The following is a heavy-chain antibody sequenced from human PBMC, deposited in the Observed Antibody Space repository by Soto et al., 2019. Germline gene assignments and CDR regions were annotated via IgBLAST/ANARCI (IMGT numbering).Heavy chain of an antibody. CDR3: AKRGGFYFDY. Sequence: QVQLQESGPGLVKPSGTLSLTCGVSGASITNNNWWSWVHQPPGKGLEWIGEIYHRGATNYNPSLKSRVTISVDKSKNQFSLQLNSVTAADTAVYYCAKRGGFYFDYWGQGTLVTVSS. D-gene: IGHD3-16*01. CDR2: IYHRGAT. V-gene: IGHV4-4*02. CDR1: GASITNNNW. J-gene: IGHJ4*02.